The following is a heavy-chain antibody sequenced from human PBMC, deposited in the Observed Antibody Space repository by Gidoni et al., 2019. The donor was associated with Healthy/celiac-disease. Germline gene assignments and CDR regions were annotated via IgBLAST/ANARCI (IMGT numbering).Heavy chain of an antibody. CDR1: GFTFSSYA. CDR3: AKGADSSGYYHDAFDI. V-gene: IGHV3-23*01. J-gene: IGHJ3*02. CDR2: ISGSGGST. Sequence: EVQLLESGGGLVQPGGSLRLSCAASGFTFSSYAMSWVRQAPGKGLEWVSAISGSGGSTYYADSVKGRFTISRDNSKNTLYLQMNSLRAEDTAVYYCAKGADSSGYYHDAFDIWGQGTMVTVSS. D-gene: IGHD3-22*01.